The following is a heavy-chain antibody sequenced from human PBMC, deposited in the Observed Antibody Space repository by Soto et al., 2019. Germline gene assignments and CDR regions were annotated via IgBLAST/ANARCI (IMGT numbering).Heavy chain of an antibody. J-gene: IGHJ6*02. CDR3: ARANYYDSSGSYGMDV. V-gene: IGHV3-33*01. D-gene: IGHD3-22*01. CDR1: GFTFSSYG. Sequence: QVQLVESGGGVVQLGRSLRLSCAASGFTFSSYGMHWVRQAPGKGLEWVAVIWYDGSNKYYADSVKGRFAISRDNSKNTLYLQMNSLRAEDTAVYYCARANYYDSSGSYGMDVWGQGTTVTVSS. CDR2: IWYDGSNK.